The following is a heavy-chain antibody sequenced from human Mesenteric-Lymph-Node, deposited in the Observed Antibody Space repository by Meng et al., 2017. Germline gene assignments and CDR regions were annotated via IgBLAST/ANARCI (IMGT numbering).Heavy chain of an antibody. CDR3: GRDQGRQLINH. CDR1: GDSISSDIW. CDR2: VYHRGDT. V-gene: IGHV4-4*02. Sequence: GQLQGSGPGLVKPSGTLSLTCTVSGDSISSDIWWSWVRQPPGKGLEWSGEVYHRGDTNYNPSLKSRVVISVDRSKNQFSLNLSSVTAADTAVYYCGRDQGRQLINHWGQGTLVTVSS. J-gene: IGHJ4*02. D-gene: IGHD1-1*01.